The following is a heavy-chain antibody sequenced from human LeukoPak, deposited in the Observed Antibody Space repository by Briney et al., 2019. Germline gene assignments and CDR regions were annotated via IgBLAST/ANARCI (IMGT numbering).Heavy chain of an antibody. CDR3: ARNPKYFDY. CDR1: GASISNSSHY. J-gene: IGHJ4*02. Sequence: SETLSLTCIVSGASISNSSHYWGWIRQPPGKGLEWIGNIYYTGTTYYAPSLKSRVTISIDTSKSQFSLKLSSVTAADTAVYYCARNPKYFDYWGQGTLVTVSS. V-gene: IGHV4-39*01. CDR2: IYYTGTT.